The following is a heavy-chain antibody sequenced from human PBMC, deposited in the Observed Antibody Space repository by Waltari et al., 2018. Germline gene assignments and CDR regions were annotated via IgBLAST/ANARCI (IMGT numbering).Heavy chain of an antibody. Sequence: QLQLQESGPGLVQPSETLSLTCSFPGASITSHPYYWGWVRQPPGKGLEWIGSIYYRGSTDYTPSLKSRVTISLDTSKNQFSLKLSSVTAAETAVYYCASYCTGGRCHSDYWGQGTLVTVSS. J-gene: IGHJ4*02. V-gene: IGHV4-39*01. CDR3: ASYCTGGRCHSDY. CDR1: GASITSHPYY. D-gene: IGHD2-15*01. CDR2: IYYRGST.